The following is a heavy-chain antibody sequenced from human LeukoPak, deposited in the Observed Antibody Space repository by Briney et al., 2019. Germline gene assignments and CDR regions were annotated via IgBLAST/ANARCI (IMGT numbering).Heavy chain of an antibody. CDR3: ARGGGRRCIVGATTSNWFDP. CDR1: GGSISSYY. D-gene: IGHD1-26*01. Sequence: PSETLSLTCTVSGGSISSYYRSWIRQPAGKGLEWIGRIYSSGSTNYNPSLKSRVTISVDTTKNQFSLKLTSVTAADTAVYYCARGGGRRCIVGATTSNWFDPWGQGTLVTVSS. CDR2: IYSSGST. V-gene: IGHV4-4*07. J-gene: IGHJ5*02.